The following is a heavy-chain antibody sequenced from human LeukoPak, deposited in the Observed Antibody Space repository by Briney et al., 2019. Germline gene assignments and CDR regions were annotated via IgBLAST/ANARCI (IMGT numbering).Heavy chain of an antibody. CDR2: TYYRSQWYN. D-gene: IGHD3-16*01. CDR3: ARELGGFDD. J-gene: IGHJ4*02. V-gene: IGHV6-1*01. Sequence: SQTLSLTCPLSGYSVPRNSAAWHWIRHSPSRGLEWLGRTYYRSQWYNEYGVSVKSRLTISTDTSKNQFSLQLNSVTPEDTAAYYCARELGGFDDWGQGTLVTVSS. CDR1: GYSVPRNSAA.